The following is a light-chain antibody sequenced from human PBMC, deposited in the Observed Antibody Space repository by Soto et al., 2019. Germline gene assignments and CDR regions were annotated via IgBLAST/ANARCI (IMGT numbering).Light chain of an antibody. CDR3: QQHDNLPLT. J-gene: IGKJ4*01. V-gene: IGKV1-9*01. CDR1: QGISNY. Sequence: IQLTQSPSSLSASVGDRVTITCRASQGISNYLGWYQQKPGKAPKLLIYAASTLQTGVPSRFSGGGSGTDFRFTISSLQPEDIATYYCQQHDNLPLTFGGGTKVDIK. CDR2: AAS.